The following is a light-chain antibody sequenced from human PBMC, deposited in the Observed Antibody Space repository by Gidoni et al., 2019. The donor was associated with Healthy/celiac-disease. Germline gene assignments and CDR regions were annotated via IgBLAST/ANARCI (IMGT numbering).Light chain of an antibody. J-gene: IGKJ2*01. V-gene: IGKV1-39*01. CDR2: GAT. CDR1: QNIGGY. CDR3: QQCYSTSYT. Sequence: DIQMTQSPSSLSASVGDRVTITCRASQNIGGYLNWYQHKPGKAPELLIFGATNLHSGAPPRFSGSGSGTDFSLTISSLQPEEFASYYCQQCYSTSYTFXQXTKVEIK.